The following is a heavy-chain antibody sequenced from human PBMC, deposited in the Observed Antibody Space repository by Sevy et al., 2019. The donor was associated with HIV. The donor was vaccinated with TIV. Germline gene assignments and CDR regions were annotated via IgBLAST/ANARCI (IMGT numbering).Heavy chain of an antibody. D-gene: IGHD3-16*02. J-gene: IGHJ4*02. V-gene: IGHV4-34*01. Sequence: SETLSLTCAVYGGSFSGYYWSWIRQPPGKGLEWIGEINHSGSTNYNPSLKSRVTISVDTSKNQFSLKRSSVTAADTAVYYWARSYYDYVWGSYRFDYWGQGTLVTVSS. CDR1: GGSFSGYY. CDR2: INHSGST. CDR3: ARSYYDYVWGSYRFDY.